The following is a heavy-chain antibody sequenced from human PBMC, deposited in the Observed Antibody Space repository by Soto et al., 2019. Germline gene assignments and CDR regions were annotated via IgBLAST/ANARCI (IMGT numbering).Heavy chain of an antibody. CDR3: ARHGFYGDYSSNYFDP. Sequence: PGESLKISCKGSGYSFTSYWNAWDHQMPGKGLEYMGIIYPSDSTTRYSPSFQGQVTISADKSISTAYLQWNSLKASDTAMYYCARHGFYGDYSSNYFDPWCQGTLVTVS. D-gene: IGHD4-17*01. J-gene: IGHJ5*02. CDR2: IYPSDSTT. V-gene: IGHV5-51*07. CDR1: GYSFTSYW.